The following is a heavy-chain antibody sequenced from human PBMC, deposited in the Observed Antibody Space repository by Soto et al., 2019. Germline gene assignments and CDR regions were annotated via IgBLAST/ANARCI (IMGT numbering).Heavy chain of an antibody. J-gene: IGHJ6*02. V-gene: IGHV1-18*01. D-gene: IGHD3-3*01. CDR1: GYTFTSYG. CDR3: ARDRVGYYDFWSGYFGMDV. Sequence: QVQLVQSGAEVKKPGASVKVSCKASGYTFTSYGISWVRQAPGQGLEWMGWISAYNGNTNYVQKLQGRVTMTTDTSTSTAYMELRSLRSDDTAVYYCARDRVGYYDFWSGYFGMDVWGQGTTVTVSS. CDR2: ISAYNGNT.